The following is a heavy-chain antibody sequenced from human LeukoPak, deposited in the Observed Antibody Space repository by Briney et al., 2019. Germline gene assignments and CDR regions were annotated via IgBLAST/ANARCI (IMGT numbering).Heavy chain of an antibody. Sequence: GASVKVSCKASGYTFTSYGISWVRQAHGQGLEWMGWISAYNGNTNYAQKLQGRVTMTTDTSTSTAYMDLRSLRSDDTAVYYCARGQHDYGDYGDAFDIWGQGTMVTVSS. J-gene: IGHJ3*02. V-gene: IGHV1-18*01. CDR3: ARGQHDYGDYGDAFDI. CDR2: ISAYNGNT. D-gene: IGHD4-17*01. CDR1: GYTFTSYG.